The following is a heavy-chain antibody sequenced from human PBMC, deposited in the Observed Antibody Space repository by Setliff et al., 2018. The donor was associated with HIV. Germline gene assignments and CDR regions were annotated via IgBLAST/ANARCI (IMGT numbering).Heavy chain of an antibody. CDR3: AKADYCSGGSCNSRRSIDY. CDR1: GNTFNSYY. CDR2: INPLGGNT. Sequence: ASVKVSCKASGNTFNSYYLHWVRQAPGQGLEWMGIINPLGGNTNYYAQKFQGRVTMTRDTSTSTIYMELSSLRSEGTAVYYCAKADYCSGGSCNSRRSIDYWGQGTLVTVSS. J-gene: IGHJ4*02. D-gene: IGHD2-15*01. V-gene: IGHV1-46*02.